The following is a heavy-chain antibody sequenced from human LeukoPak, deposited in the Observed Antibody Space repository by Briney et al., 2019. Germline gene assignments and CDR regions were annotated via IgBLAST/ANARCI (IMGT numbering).Heavy chain of an antibody. CDR2: ISYDGSNK. D-gene: IGHD6-13*01. V-gene: IGHV3-30-3*01. J-gene: IGHJ4*02. CDR3: ARAEAAGTPDY. CDR1: GFAFSTYA. Sequence: GGSLRLSCAASGFAFSTYAMHWVRQAPGKGLEWVTIISYDGSNKYYADSVKGRFTISRDNSKNTLYLQMTSLRAEDTAVYYCARAEAAGTPDYWGQGTLVTVSS.